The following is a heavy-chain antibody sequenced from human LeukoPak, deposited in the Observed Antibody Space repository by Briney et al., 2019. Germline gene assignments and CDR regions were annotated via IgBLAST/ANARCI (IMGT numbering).Heavy chain of an antibody. Sequence: PSETLSLTCTVSGGSISRSRYDWGWIRQPPGKGPEWFVSIYYSGRTYYNPSLKSRVTISEDTSKNQFSLNLSSVTAADTAVYYCARAYEFWSGYYGEDYMDVWGKGTTVTVSS. CDR2: IYYSGRT. J-gene: IGHJ6*03. D-gene: IGHD3-3*01. CDR3: ARAYEFWSGYYGEDYMDV. CDR1: GGSISRSRYD. V-gene: IGHV4-39*07.